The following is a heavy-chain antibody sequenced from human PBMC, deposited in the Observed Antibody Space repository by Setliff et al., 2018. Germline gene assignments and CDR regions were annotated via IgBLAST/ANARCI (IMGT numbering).Heavy chain of an antibody. CDR2: IKKDGSEI. V-gene: IGHV3-7*03. J-gene: IGHJ4*02. CDR1: GFSFYNEW. CDR3: ARGDPFPRTYAPALDL. Sequence: PGGSLRLSCKASGFSFYNEWMGWVRRAPGRGLEWVAIIKKDGSEISYMDSVKGRFTISRDNAAESVFLEMNSLRVEDTAVYYCARGDPFPRTYAPALDLWGQGTLVTVSS. D-gene: IGHD2-2*01.